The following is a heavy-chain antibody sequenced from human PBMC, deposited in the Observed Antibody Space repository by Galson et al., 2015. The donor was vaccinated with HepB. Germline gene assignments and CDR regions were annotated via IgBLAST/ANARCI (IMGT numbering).Heavy chain of an antibody. V-gene: IGHV3-23*01. Sequence: SLRLSCAASGFAFDNYAMTWVRQAPGKGLEWVSSITNTGSHTYYADSVRGRFTLSRDNSKNTVSLRMNSLTADDTAVYYCAKDAIRASLHMWYFHYWGPGTLVAVSS. CDR3: AKDAIRASLHMWYFHY. CDR1: GFAFDNYA. J-gene: IGHJ4*02. D-gene: IGHD2-15*01. CDR2: ITNTGSHT.